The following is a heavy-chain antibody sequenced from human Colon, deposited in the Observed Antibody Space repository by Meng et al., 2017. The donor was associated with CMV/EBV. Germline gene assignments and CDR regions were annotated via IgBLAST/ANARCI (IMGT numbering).Heavy chain of an antibody. Sequence: GGSLRLSCKTSGYGFTNYWIGWVRQMPGKGLEWMAVIFPGDSDTRYSPSFQGQVTISVDKSINTAYLQWSSLKASDTAMYYCARGMMSTPFDYWGQGTLVTVSS. CDR1: GYGFTNYW. V-gene: IGHV5-51*01. J-gene: IGHJ4*02. CDR3: ARGMMSTPFDY. D-gene: IGHD5/OR15-5a*01. CDR2: IFPGDSDT.